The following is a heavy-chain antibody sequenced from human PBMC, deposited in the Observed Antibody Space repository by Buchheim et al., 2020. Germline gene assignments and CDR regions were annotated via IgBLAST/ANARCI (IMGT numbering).Heavy chain of an antibody. V-gene: IGHV4-59*01. CDR2: IYYSGST. CDR1: GGSISSYY. Sequence: QVQLQESGPGLVKPSETLSLTCTVSGGSISSYYWSWIRRPPGKGLEWIGYIYYSGSTNYNPSLKSRVTISVDTSKNQFSLKLSSVTAADTAVYYCAREKVDGYFDYWGQGTL. CDR3: AREKVDGYFDY. J-gene: IGHJ4*02. D-gene: IGHD5-24*01.